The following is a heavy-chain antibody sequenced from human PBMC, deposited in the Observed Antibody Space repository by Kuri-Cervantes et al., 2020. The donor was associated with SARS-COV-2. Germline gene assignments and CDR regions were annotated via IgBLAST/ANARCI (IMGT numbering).Heavy chain of an antibody. CDR3: ARDDRIAVAGTLLGYYYGMDV. D-gene: IGHD6-19*01. J-gene: IGHJ6*02. V-gene: IGHV1-8*02. CDR2: MNPNSGNT. CDR1: GYTFTSYG. Sequence: ASVKVSCKASGYTFTSYGISWVRQATGQGLEWMGWMNPNSGNTGYAQKFQGRVTMTRNTSISTAYMELSSLRSEDTAVYYCARDDRIAVAGTLLGYYYGMDVWGQGTTVTVSS.